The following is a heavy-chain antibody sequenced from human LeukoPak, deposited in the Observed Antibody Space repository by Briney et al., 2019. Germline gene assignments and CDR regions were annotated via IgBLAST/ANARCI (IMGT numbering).Heavy chain of an antibody. CDR3: ARCDSVTALDY. CDR1: GGSLSGYY. J-gene: IGHJ4*02. CDR2: VYSSEIT. V-gene: IGHV4-59*01. D-gene: IGHD5-18*01. Sequence: PSETLSLTCTVSGGSLSGYYWSWIRQPPGKRLEWIGYVYSSEITNYNPSLKSRVTLSVDTSENQFSLRLSSVTAADTAVYYCARCDSVTALDYWGQGTLVTVSS.